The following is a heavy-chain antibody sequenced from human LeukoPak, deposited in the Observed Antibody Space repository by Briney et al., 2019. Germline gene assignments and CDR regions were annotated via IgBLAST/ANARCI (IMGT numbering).Heavy chain of an antibody. CDR3: ARGPPTTVVVITTGDFDS. CDR2: INPNSGGT. J-gene: IGHJ4*02. D-gene: IGHD3-22*01. V-gene: IGHV1-2*02. CDR1: GYTFTGYY. Sequence: ASVKVSCKASGYTFTGYYIHWVRQAPGQGLEWMGWINPNSGGTNYAQKFQGRVTMTRDTSISTAYMELRRLRSDDRAVYYCARGPPTTVVVITTGDFDSWGQGTLVTVSS.